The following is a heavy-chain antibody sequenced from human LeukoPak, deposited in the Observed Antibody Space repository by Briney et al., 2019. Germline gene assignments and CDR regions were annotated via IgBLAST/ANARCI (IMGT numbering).Heavy chain of an antibody. Sequence: PGGSLRLSCAASGFTFSNYAMSWVRQAPGKGLEWVSTISGSGAGTYYADSVKGRFTVSRDNSKNTLYLQMNSLRAEDTAVYYCARSDSSGHYYVDYWGQGTLVTVSS. CDR2: ISGSGAGT. D-gene: IGHD3-22*01. CDR1: GFTFSNYA. CDR3: ARSDSSGHYYVDY. V-gene: IGHV3-23*01. J-gene: IGHJ4*02.